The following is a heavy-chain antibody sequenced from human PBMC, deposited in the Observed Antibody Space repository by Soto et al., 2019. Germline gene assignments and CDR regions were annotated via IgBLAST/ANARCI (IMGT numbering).Heavy chain of an antibody. CDR1: GGTFSSYA. J-gene: IGHJ5*02. CDR3: AREDDYDILTGYYKGWFDP. CDR2: IIPIFGTA. V-gene: IGHV1-69*01. Sequence: QVQLVQSGAEVKKPGSSVKVSCKASGGTFSSYAISWVRQAPGQGLEWMGGIIPIFGTANYAQKLQGRVTITADESTSTAYMELSSLRSEDTAVYYCAREDDYDILTGYYKGWFDPWGQGTLVTVSS. D-gene: IGHD3-9*01.